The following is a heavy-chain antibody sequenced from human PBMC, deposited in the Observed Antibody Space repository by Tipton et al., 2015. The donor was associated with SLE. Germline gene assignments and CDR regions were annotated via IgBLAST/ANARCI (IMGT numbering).Heavy chain of an antibody. J-gene: IGHJ3*02. V-gene: IGHV3-30*18. D-gene: IGHD6-13*01. CDR3: AKGRYSSRFHAFDI. Sequence: SLRLSCAASGFTFSTYSMNWVRQAPGKGLGWVAVISYDGSNKYYADSVKGRFTISRDNAKNSLYLQMNSLRAEDTALYYCAKGRYSSRFHAFDIWGQGTMVTVSS. CDR1: GFTFSTYS. CDR2: ISYDGSNK.